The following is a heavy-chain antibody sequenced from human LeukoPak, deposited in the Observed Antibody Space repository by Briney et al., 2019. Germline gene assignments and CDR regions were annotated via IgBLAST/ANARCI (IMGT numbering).Heavy chain of an antibody. Sequence: ASVKVSCKASGYTFTSYDINWVRQATGQGLEWMGWMNPNSGNTGYAQKFQGRVTMTTDTSTSTAYMELRSLRSDDTAVYYCAKGSDYYDSSGYYSGDFDYWGQGTLVTVSS. CDR2: MNPNSGNT. J-gene: IGHJ4*02. CDR1: GYTFTSYD. D-gene: IGHD3-22*01. CDR3: AKGSDYYDSSGYYSGDFDY. V-gene: IGHV1-8*02.